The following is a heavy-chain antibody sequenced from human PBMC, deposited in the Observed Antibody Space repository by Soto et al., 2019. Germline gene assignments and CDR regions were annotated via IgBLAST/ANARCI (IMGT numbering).Heavy chain of an antibody. CDR3: SSSWPHV. CDR1: GFTFSSYA. CDR2: VLGGGGST. Sequence: GGSLRLSCAASGFTFSSYAMSWVRQTPGKGLEWVSGVLGGGGSTFYADSVKGRFTISRDNSKNTLYLQMNSLRAEDTAVYYCSSSWPHVGGQGTLVTVSS. D-gene: IGHD6-13*01. V-gene: IGHV3-23*01. J-gene: IGHJ4*02.